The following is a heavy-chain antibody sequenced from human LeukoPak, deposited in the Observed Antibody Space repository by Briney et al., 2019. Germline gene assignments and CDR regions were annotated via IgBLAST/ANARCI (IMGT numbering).Heavy chain of an antibody. CDR3: AKGVHSQLPYYFDY. D-gene: IGHD1-1*01. Sequence: GGSLRLSCAGSGFTVSNNYMSWVRQAPGKGLEWVSLIYGGDTYYSDSVRGRFPISRDNSKNTVYLQVNSLRADDTAVYYCAKGVHSQLPYYFDYWGQGTVVTVSS. CDR2: IYGGDT. CDR1: GFTVSNNY. J-gene: IGHJ4*02. V-gene: IGHV3-53*01.